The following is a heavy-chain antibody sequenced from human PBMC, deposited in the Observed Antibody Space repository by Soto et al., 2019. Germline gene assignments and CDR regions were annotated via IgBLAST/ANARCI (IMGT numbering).Heavy chain of an antibody. J-gene: IGHJ4*02. V-gene: IGHV3-30-3*01. Sequence: GGSLRLSCAASGFTFSSYAMHWVRQAPGKGLEWVAVISYDGSNKYYADSVKGRFTISRDNSKNTLYLQMNSLRAEDTAVYYCARAGYSSSWYDVFFDYWGQGTLVTVSS. CDR2: ISYDGSNK. CDR3: ARAGYSSSWYDVFFDY. D-gene: IGHD6-13*01. CDR1: GFTFSSYA.